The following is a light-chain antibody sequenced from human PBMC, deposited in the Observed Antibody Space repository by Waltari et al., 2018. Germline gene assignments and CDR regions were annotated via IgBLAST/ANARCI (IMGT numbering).Light chain of an antibody. V-gene: IGKV1-33*01. CDR2: DAS. CDR3: QRYDNLPIFA. CDR1: QDISHY. Sequence: DIQMTQSPSSLSASVGDSVTTTCQASQDISHYLNWYQQKPGKPPKLLIRDASNLEAGVPSRFSGSQSGTQFTFTISSLQPEDIATYYCQRYDNLPIFAFGPGTKVNI. J-gene: IGKJ3*01.